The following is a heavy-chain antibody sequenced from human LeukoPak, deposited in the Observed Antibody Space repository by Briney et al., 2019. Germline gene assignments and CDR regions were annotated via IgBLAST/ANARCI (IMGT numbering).Heavy chain of an antibody. Sequence: SETLSLTYAVYGGSFSGYDWSWIRQPPGKGLEWIGEINHSGSTNYSPSLKSRVTISVDTSKNHFSLKVRSVTAADTAVYYCARGHGGLGGMDVWGQGTTVTVSS. CDR3: ARGHGGLGGMDV. D-gene: IGHD2-15*01. J-gene: IGHJ6*02. V-gene: IGHV4-34*01. CDR1: GGSFSGYD. CDR2: INHSGST.